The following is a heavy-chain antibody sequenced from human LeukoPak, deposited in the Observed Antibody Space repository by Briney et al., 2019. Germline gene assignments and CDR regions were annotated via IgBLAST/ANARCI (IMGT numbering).Heavy chain of an antibody. CDR3: AKAFYDYVWGSYRHPYYFDY. D-gene: IGHD3-16*02. J-gene: IGHJ4*02. CDR2: ISSSGSTI. V-gene: IGHV3-48*03. Sequence: GGSLRLSCAASGFTFSSYEMNWVRQAPGRGLEWVSYISSSGSTIYYADSVKGRFTISRDNAKNSLYLQMNSLRAEDTAVYYCAKAFYDYVWGSYRHPYYFDYWGQGTLVTVSS. CDR1: GFTFSSYE.